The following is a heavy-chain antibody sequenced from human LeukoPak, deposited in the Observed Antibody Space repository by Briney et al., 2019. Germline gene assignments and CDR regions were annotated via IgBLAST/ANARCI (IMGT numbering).Heavy chain of an antibody. CDR1: GFIFSSYN. V-gene: IGHV3-21*01. D-gene: IGHD2-2*01. CDR3: ARDRGYCSDTSCYVSGMDV. Sequence: GESLRLSCAASGFIFSSYNMNWVRQAPGKGLEWVSSIGSSGSYIYYADSLQGRFTISRDTAKNSLYLQMDSLRAEDTAVYYCARDRGYCSDTSCYVSGMDVWGQGTTVTVSS. CDR2: IGSSGSYI. J-gene: IGHJ6*02.